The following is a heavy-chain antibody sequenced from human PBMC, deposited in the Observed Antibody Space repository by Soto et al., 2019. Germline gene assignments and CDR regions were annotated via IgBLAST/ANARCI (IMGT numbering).Heavy chain of an antibody. V-gene: IGHV3-30-3*01. D-gene: IGHD3-16*01. Sequence: GSLRLSCAASGFTFSSYAMHWVRQAPGKGLEWVAVISYDGSNKYYADSVKGRFTISRDNSKNTLYLQMNSLRAEDTAVYYCASRALPPQGEFDTWGQGTLVTVSS. CDR3: ASRALPPQGEFDT. CDR1: GFTFSSYA. J-gene: IGHJ5*02. CDR2: ISYDGSNK.